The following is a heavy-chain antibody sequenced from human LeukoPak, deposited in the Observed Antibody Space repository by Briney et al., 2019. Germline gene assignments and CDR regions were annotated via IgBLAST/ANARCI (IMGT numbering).Heavy chain of an antibody. Sequence: PGGSLRLSCVASGFTYSDYWMSWVRQGPGKGLEWVATIKGDGSVKNYVDSVKGRFTISRDNAKNSVFLQMDSLRVEDTALYYCARRGLHDYWGQGTLDTVSS. CDR1: GFTYSDYW. J-gene: IGHJ4*02. D-gene: IGHD5/OR15-5a*01. CDR2: IKGDGSVK. CDR3: ARRGLHDY. V-gene: IGHV3-7*03.